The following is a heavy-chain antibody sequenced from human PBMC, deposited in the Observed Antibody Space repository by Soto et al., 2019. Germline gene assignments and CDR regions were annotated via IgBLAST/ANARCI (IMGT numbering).Heavy chain of an antibody. CDR2: IWYDGSNK. J-gene: IGHJ3*02. Sequence: GGSLRLSCAASGFTFSNYGMHWVRQAPGKGLEWVAVIWYDGSNKYYTDSVKGRFTISRDNSKNTLYLQMNSLRGEDTGVYYCARDIATGDSAFDIWGQGTMVTVSS. CDR1: GFTFSNYG. D-gene: IGHD7-27*01. V-gene: IGHV3-33*01. CDR3: ARDIATGDSAFDI.